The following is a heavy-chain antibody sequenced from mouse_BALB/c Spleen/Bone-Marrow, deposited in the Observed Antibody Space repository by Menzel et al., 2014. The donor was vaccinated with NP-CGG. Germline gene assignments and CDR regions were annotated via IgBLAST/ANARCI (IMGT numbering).Heavy chain of an antibody. CDR2: IYPYNGGT. CDR1: GYTFTDYN. J-gene: IGHJ2*01. CDR3: ARIYDGYFLFDY. Sequence: EVQGVESGPELVKPGASVKISCKASGYTFTDYNMHWVEQSHGQSLEWIGYIYPYNGGTGYNQEFKSKATLTVDNPSSTAYMELRSLTSEDSAVYYCARIYDGYFLFDYWGQGTTLTVSS. V-gene: IGHV1S29*02. D-gene: IGHD2-3*01.